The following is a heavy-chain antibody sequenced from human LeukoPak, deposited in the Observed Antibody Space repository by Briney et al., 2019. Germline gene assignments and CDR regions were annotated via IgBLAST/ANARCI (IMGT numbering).Heavy chain of an antibody. D-gene: IGHD2-2*01. CDR3: ARGIYCSSTSCYYYYYYMDV. J-gene: IGHJ6*03. V-gene: IGHV4-4*07. Sequence: PSETLSLTCTVSGRSISSYYWSWIRQPAGKGLEWIGRIYTSGSTNYNPSLKSRVTMSVDTSKNQFSLKLSSVTAADTAVYYCARGIYCSSTSCYYYYYYMDVWGKGTTVTVSS. CDR2: IYTSGST. CDR1: GRSISSYY.